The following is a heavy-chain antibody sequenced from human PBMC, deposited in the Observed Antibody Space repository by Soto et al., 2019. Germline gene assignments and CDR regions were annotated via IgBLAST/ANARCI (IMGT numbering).Heavy chain of an antibody. CDR1: GFTFSSYG. CDR2: IWYDGSNK. J-gene: IGHJ6*02. V-gene: IGHV3-33*01. Sequence: QVQLVESGGGVVQPGRSLRLSCAASGFTFSSYGMHWVRQAPGKGLGWGAVIWYDGSNKYYADSVKGRFTISRDNSKNTLYLQMNSLRAEDTAVYYCARDGSSGWTRNYYYGMDVWGQGTTVTVSS. CDR3: ARDGSSGWTRNYYYGMDV. D-gene: IGHD6-19*01.